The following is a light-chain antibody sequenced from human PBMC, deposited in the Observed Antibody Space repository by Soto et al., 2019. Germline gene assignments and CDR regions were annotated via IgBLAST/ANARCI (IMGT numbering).Light chain of an antibody. CDR2: GAS. J-gene: IGKJ1*01. CDR1: QSVSSSY. CDR3: QQYGSSGT. Sequence: EILFTQSPGTLSLSPGERGTLSCRASQSVSSSYLAWYQQKPGKAPRLLIYGASNRATGIPDRLSGSGSGTDFTLTIRRLEPEDVAVYYCQQYGSSGTFGQGAKVDIK. V-gene: IGKV3-20*01.